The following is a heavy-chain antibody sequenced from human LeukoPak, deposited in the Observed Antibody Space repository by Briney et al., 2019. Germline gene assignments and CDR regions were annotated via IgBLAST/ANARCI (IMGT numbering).Heavy chain of an antibody. CDR1: GHTLTELS. CDR2: FDPEDGET. CDR3: ATDLGVVVPAAIV. D-gene: IGHD2-2*02. V-gene: IGHV1-24*01. Sequence: ASVKVSCKVSGHTLTELSMHWVRQAPGKGLEWMGGFDPEDGETIYAQKFQGRVTMTEDTSTDTAYMELSSLRSEDTAVYYCATDLGVVVPAAIVWGQGTLVTVSS. J-gene: IGHJ4*02.